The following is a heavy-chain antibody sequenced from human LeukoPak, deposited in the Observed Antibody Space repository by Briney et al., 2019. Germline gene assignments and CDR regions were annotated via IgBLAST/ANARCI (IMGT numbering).Heavy chain of an antibody. Sequence: SETLSLTCTVSGGSISNYYLSWIRQPAGKGLEWIGRIYSRVTTYNPSLKSRVTISVDTSKNQFSLKLRSVTAADTAVYYCARTTEGGYTYGYFYYYYMDVWGKGTTVTISS. J-gene: IGHJ6*03. D-gene: IGHD5-18*01. CDR1: GGSISNYY. V-gene: IGHV4-4*07. CDR3: ARTTEGGYTYGYFYYYYMDV. CDR2: IYSRVT.